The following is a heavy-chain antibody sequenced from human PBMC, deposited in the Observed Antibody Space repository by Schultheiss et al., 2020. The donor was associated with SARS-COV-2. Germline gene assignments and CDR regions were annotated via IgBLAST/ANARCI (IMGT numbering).Heavy chain of an antibody. CDR3: AREGALVRGNYGMDV. V-gene: IGHV1-69*13. Sequence: SVKVSCKASGGTFSSYAISWVRQAPGQGLEWMGGIIPIFGTANYAQKFQGRVTITADESTSTAYMELSSLRSEDTAVYYCAREGALVRGNYGMDVWGQGTTVTVSS. CDR2: IIPIFGTA. CDR1: GGTFSSYA. J-gene: IGHJ6*02. D-gene: IGHD3-10*01.